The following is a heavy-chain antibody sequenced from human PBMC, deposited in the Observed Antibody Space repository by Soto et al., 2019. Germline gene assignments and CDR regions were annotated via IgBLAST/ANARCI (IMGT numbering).Heavy chain of an antibody. Sequence: GGSLRLSCAASGFTFSSYSMNWVRQAPGKGLEWVSYISSSSSAIYYADSVKGRFTISRDNAKNSLYLQMNSLRDEDTAVYYCAREYCSGGSCSFDYWGQGTLVTVSS. V-gene: IGHV3-48*02. CDR1: GFTFSSYS. D-gene: IGHD2-15*01. CDR3: AREYCSGGSCSFDY. CDR2: ISSSSSAI. J-gene: IGHJ4*02.